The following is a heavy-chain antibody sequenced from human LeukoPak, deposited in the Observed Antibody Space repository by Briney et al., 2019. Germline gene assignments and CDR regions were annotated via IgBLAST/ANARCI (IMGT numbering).Heavy chain of an antibody. CDR2: IYYSGST. V-gene: IGHV4-39*07. D-gene: IGHD2-21*02. J-gene: IGHJ2*01. CDR3: ARRPPLYCGGDCYSGYFDL. Sequence: SETLSLTCTVSGGSISSSSYYWGWIRQPPGKGLEWIGSIYYSGSTNYNPSLKSRVTISVDTSKNQFSLNLSSVTAADTAVYYCARRPPLYCGGDCYSGYFDLWGRGTLVTVSS. CDR1: GGSISSSSYY.